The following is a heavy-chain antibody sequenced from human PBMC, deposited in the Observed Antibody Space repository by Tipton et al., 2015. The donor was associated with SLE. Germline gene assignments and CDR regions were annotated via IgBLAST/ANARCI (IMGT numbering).Heavy chain of an antibody. Sequence: QLVQSGPEVKKPGASVKISCKASGYTFVNHYMHWVRQAPGQGLEWMGLVNPNGDTTVDAQKFQGRISMTRDTSTSTVYMELSSLRFEDTATYFCARDGANCTGGSCYPDYWGQGTLVTVSS. CDR1: GYTFVNHY. CDR3: ARDGANCTGGSCYPDY. J-gene: IGHJ4*02. CDR2: VNPNGDTT. V-gene: IGHV1-46*01. D-gene: IGHD2-15*01.